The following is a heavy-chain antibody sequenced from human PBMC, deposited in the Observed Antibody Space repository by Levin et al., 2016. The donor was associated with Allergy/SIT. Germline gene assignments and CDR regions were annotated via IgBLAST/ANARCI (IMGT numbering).Heavy chain of an antibody. D-gene: IGHD2-2*01. Sequence: SETLSLTCAVYGGSFSGYYWSWIRQPPGKGLEWIGEINHSGSTNYNPSLKSRVTISVDTSKNQFSLKLSSVTAADTAVYYCADRRGEGDVVVPAAPPNYYYYYGMDVWGQGTTVTVSS. V-gene: IGHV4-34*01. CDR3: ADRRGEGDVVVPAAPPNYYYYYGMDV. CDR2: INHSGST. CDR1: GGSFSGYY. J-gene: IGHJ6*02.